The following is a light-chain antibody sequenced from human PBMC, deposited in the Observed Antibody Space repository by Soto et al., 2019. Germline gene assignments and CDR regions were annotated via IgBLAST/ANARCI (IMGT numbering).Light chain of an antibody. CDR2: EVS. CDR3: CSYAGSSTLV. V-gene: IGLV2-23*02. CDR1: SSDVGSYNL. Sequence: QSVLTQPASVSGSPGQSITISCTGTSSDVGSYNLVSWYQHHPGKAPKLIIYEVSKRPSGVSNRFSGSKSGNTASLTISGLQAEDEADYYCCSYAGSSTLVFGTVTKVTVL. J-gene: IGLJ1*01.